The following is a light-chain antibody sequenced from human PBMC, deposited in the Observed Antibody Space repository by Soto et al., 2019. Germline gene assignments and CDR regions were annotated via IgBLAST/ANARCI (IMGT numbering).Light chain of an antibody. CDR1: SSDVGGYNY. V-gene: IGLV2-14*01. CDR2: EVT. Sequence: QSALTQPVSVSGSPGQSITISCTGTSSDVGGYNYVSWYQQHPGKAPKLMIYEVTKRPSGVSNRFSGSKSGNTASLTISGIQAEDESDYYCSSYTSISTLVFGGGTKLTVL. J-gene: IGLJ2*01. CDR3: SSYTSISTLV.